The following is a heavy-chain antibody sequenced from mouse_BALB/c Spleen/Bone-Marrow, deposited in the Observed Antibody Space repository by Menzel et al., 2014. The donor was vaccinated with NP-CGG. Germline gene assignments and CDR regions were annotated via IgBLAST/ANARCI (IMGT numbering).Heavy chain of an antibody. D-gene: IGHD1-1*01. Sequence: EVMLVESGGGLVQPGGSLRLSCATSGFTFTDYYMSWVRQTPGKALEWLGFIRNKANGYTADYSVSVKGRFTISRDNSQNNLFIQMNTLRTEDSANYYCARDGNYDFFWYFDFWGAGTTATVSS. J-gene: IGHJ1*01. CDR3: ARDGNYDFFWYFDF. CDR1: GFTFTDYY. CDR2: IRNKANGYTA. V-gene: IGHV7-3*02.